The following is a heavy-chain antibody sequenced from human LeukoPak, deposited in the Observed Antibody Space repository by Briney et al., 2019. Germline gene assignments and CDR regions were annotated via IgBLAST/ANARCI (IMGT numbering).Heavy chain of an antibody. J-gene: IGHJ5*02. CDR3: AKGLIKSDP. V-gene: IGHV3-23*01. CDR1: GFTFSSYA. Sequence: PGGSLRLSCAASGFTFSSYAMSWVRQAPGKGLEWVSAISGSASSTYYADSVKGRFTISRDNSKNTLYLQMNSLRADDTAVHYCAKGLIKSDPWGQGTLVTVSS. CDR2: ISGSASST. D-gene: IGHD3-10*01.